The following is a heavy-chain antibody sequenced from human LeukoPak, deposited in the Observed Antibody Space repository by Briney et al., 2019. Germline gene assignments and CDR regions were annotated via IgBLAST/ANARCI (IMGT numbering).Heavy chain of an antibody. Sequence: ASVKVSCKASGYTFTSYGISWVRQAPGQGLEWMGIINPSGGSTSYAQKFQGRVTMTRDTSTSTVYMELSSLRSEDTAVYYCARYDFWSVFDPWGQGTLVTVSS. D-gene: IGHD3-3*01. CDR3: ARYDFWSVFDP. J-gene: IGHJ5*02. CDR2: INPSGGST. V-gene: IGHV1-46*03. CDR1: GYTFTSYG.